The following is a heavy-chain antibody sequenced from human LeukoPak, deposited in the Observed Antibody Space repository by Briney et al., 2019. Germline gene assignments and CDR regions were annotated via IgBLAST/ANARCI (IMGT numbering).Heavy chain of an antibody. CDR3: ARQVGAAYFDY. CDR1: GYSFTSYW. Sequence: GESLKISCKGSGYSFTSYWIGWVRQMPGKGLEWMGIIYPGDSDIRYSPSFRGQVTFSADKSLSTAYLQWSSLKASDTAMYYCARQVGAAYFDYWGQGTLVSVSS. CDR2: IYPGDSDI. J-gene: IGHJ4*02. V-gene: IGHV5-51*01. D-gene: IGHD1-26*01.